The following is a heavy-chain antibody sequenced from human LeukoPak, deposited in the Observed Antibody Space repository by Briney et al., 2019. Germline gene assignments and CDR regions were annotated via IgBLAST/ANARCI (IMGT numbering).Heavy chain of an antibody. Sequence: SETLSLTCTISGGSFSNYYWSWVRQPPGKGLEWIACIHYSGSTNYNPSLKSRVTISVDTPKNQLSLNLTSVTAADTAVYYCARGGSGTYYNWVGWFDPWGQGTLVTVSS. CDR2: IHYSGST. J-gene: IGHJ5*02. CDR3: ARGGSGTYYNWVGWFDP. V-gene: IGHV4-59*01. D-gene: IGHD3-10*01. CDR1: GGSFSNYY.